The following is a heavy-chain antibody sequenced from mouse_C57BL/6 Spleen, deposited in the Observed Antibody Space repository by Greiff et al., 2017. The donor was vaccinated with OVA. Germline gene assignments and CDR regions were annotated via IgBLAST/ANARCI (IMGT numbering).Heavy chain of an antibody. J-gene: IGHJ4*01. CDR3: TGGYGSVYAMDY. CDR1: GFTFSNYW. CDR2: IRLKSDNYAT. V-gene: IGHV6-3*01. Sequence: EVKLEESGGGLVQPGGSMKLSCVASGFTFSNYWMNWVRQSPEKGLEWVAQIRLKSDNYATHYAESVKGRFTISRDDSKSSVYLQMNNLRAEDTGIYYCTGGYGSVYAMDYWGQGTSVTVSS. D-gene: IGHD1-1*01.